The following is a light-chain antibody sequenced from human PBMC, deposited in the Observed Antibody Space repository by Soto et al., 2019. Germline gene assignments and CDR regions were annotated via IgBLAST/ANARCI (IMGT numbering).Light chain of an antibody. Sequence: QSVLTQPASVSGSPGQSITLSCTGANSDVANYDYVSWYRQYPGLAPQVIISEVTNRPSVISDRFSGSKSANTAYLTISGLQAEDEADYYCFSHTIRGAPVFGGGTKVTVL. CDR3: FSHTIRGAPV. CDR2: EVT. J-gene: IGLJ2*01. V-gene: IGLV2-14*01. CDR1: NSDVANYDY.